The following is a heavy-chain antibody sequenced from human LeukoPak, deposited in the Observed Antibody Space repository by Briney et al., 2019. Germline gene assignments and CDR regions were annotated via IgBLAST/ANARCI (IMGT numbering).Heavy chain of an antibody. Sequence: LSLTCGVFGGSLSPYSWTWIRQAPGKGLQWISYISASGTLTHYADSVEGRFTISRDNAKNSLYLQMNSLRAEDTALYHCAREVTMVRGVIIVDWFDPWGQGTLVTVSS. J-gene: IGHJ5*02. CDR3: AREVTMVRGVIIVDWFDP. CDR1: GGSLSPYS. D-gene: IGHD3-10*01. V-gene: IGHV3-11*05. CDR2: ISASGTLT.